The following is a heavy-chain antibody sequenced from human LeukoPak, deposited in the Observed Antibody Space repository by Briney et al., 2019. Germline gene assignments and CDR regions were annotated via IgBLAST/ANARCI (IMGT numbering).Heavy chain of an antibody. CDR2: IYTSGST. CDR1: GGSISSGSYD. D-gene: IGHD2-2*01. J-gene: IGHJ3*01. Sequence: SQTLSLTCTVSGGSISSGSYDWSWIRQPAGKGLEWIGRIYTSGSTNYNPSLKSRVTISVDTSKNQFSLKLSSVTAADTAVYYCARAPGVVVPAAIEHAFDVWGQGTMVTVSS. CDR3: ARAPGVVVPAAIEHAFDV. V-gene: IGHV4-61*02.